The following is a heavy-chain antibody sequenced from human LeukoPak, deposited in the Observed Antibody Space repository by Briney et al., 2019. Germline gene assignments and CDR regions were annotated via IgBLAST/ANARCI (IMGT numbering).Heavy chain of an antibody. Sequence: GGSLRLSCTASRFTLISYAMNWVRPAPGKGVEWVSGIGAGGTFTYYADCVKGGFTIFRDNSRNRLYLQMNSLRADDTAVYYCAKDLHYTTYGYYFDYWGQGTLVTVCS. CDR1: RFTLISYA. CDR2: IGAGGTFT. CDR3: AKDLHYTTYGYYFDY. V-gene: IGHV3-23*01. D-gene: IGHD4-11*01. J-gene: IGHJ4*02.